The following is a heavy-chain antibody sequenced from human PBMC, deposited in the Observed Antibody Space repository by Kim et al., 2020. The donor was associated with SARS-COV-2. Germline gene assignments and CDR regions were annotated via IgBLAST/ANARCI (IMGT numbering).Heavy chain of an antibody. V-gene: IGHV3-74*01. D-gene: IGHD6-19*01. Sequence: GGSLRLSCAASGFTFSRYWMLWVRQAPGKGLVLVSHIDGDGRSTTYADSVKGRFTISRDNAKNMLYLQMNSLGAEDTAVYYCARGSSSGWFHFQHWGQGTLITVSS. CDR1: GFTFSRYW. J-gene: IGHJ1*01. CDR3: ARGSSSGWFHFQH. CDR2: IDGDGRST.